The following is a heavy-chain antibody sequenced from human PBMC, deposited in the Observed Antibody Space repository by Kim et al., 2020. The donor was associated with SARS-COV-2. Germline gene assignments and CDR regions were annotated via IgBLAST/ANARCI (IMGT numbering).Heavy chain of an antibody. V-gene: IGHV6-1*01. CDR3: ARDTPGQKAYDI. Sequence: DNAGSMKSRITINADTSKNQFSLQLNSVSPEDTAVYYCARDTPGQKAYDIWGQGTMVTVSS. J-gene: IGHJ3*02.